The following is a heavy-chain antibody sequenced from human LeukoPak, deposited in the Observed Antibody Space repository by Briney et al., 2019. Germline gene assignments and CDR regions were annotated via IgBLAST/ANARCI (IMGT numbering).Heavy chain of an antibody. CDR3: ARDEIDSLDY. CDR1: GYTFTSYY. Sequence: ASVKVSCKASGYTFTSYYLHWVRQAPGQGLEWMGIINPSGGNTNYAQKFQDRVTITRDTSTSTVYMQLSSLRSEDTAVYYCARDEIDSLDYWGQGTLVTVSS. D-gene: IGHD5-24*01. V-gene: IGHV1-46*01. J-gene: IGHJ4*02. CDR2: INPSGGNT.